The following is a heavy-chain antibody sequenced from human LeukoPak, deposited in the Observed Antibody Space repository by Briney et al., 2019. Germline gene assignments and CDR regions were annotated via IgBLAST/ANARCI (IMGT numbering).Heavy chain of an antibody. Sequence: ASVKVSYKASGYTFTGYYMHWVRQAPGQGLEWMGRINPNSGGTNYAQQFQGRVTMTRDTSISTAYMELSRLRSDDTAVYYCARGRWLQFQDYWGQGTLVTVPS. CDR1: GYTFTGYY. CDR3: ARGRWLQFQDY. CDR2: INPNSGGT. V-gene: IGHV1-2*06. J-gene: IGHJ4*02. D-gene: IGHD5-24*01.